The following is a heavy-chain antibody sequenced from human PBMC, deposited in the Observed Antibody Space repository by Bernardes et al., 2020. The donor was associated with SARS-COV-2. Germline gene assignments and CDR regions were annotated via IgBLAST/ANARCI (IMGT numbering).Heavy chain of an antibody. CDR3: ARDLSHCANGVCSL. J-gene: IGHJ2*01. CDR1: GFTFGGYW. Sequence: GGSLRLSCAASGFTFGGYWRNRVRQASGKGLVWVSRINGDGTTTHYAGYVRGRFTISRDNAKNTLYLEMNSLRAEDTAVYYCARDLSHCANGVCSLWGRGTLVSVSS. V-gene: IGHV3-74*01. D-gene: IGHD2-8*01. CDR2: INGDGTTT.